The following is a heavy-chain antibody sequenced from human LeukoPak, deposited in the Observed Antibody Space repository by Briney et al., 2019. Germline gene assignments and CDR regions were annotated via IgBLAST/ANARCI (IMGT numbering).Heavy chain of an antibody. CDR3: AREAVEPAAIFDY. CDR1: GGSISSGSYY. J-gene: IGHJ4*02. D-gene: IGHD2-2*01. V-gene: IGHV4-61*02. CDR2: IYTSGST. Sequence: SQTLSLTCTVSGGSISSGSYYWSWIRQPAGKGLEWVGRIYTSGSTNYNPSLKSRVTISVGTSKNQFSLKLSSVTAADTAVYYCAREAVEPAAIFDYWGQGTLVTVSS.